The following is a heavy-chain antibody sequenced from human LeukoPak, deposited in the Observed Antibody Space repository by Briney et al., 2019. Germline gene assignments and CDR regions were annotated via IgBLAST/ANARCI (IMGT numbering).Heavy chain of an antibody. CDR1: GGSFSGYY. Sequence: SETLSLTCAVYGGSFSGYYWSWIRQPPGKGLEWIGEINHSGSTNYNPSLKSRVTISVDTSKNQFSLKLSSVTAADTAVYYCARDAYGGNSWGWFDPWGQGTLVTVSS. CDR3: ARDAYGGNSWGWFDP. D-gene: IGHD4-23*01. CDR2: INHSGST. V-gene: IGHV4-34*01. J-gene: IGHJ5*02.